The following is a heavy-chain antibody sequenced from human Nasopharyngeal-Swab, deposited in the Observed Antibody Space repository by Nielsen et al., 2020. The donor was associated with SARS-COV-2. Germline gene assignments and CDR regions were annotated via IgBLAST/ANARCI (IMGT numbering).Heavy chain of an antibody. D-gene: IGHD1-26*01. CDR1: GFTFSSYG. CDR2: VSYDGSNE. CDR3: ARDGDYSGWELTDY. V-gene: IGHV3-30*03. J-gene: IGHJ4*02. Sequence: GGSLGLSCAASGFTFSSYGMHWVRQAPGKGLEWVAVVSYDGSNEYYADSVKGRFTISRDNSKNTLFLQMNSLRAEDTAVYYCARDGDYSGWELTDYWGQGTLVTVSS.